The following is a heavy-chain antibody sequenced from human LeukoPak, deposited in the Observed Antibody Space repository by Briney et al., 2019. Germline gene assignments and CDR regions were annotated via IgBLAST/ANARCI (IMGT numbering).Heavy chain of an antibody. D-gene: IGHD2-2*01. J-gene: IGHJ6*03. CDR2: ITGSGGST. Sequence: PGGSLRLSCAASGFTFSSYVMSWVRQAPGKGLEWVSAITGSGGSTYYADSVKGRFTISRDNSKNTLYLQMNSLRAEDTAVYYCAKLGYCSSTSCYGAYYYYMDVWGKGTTVTVSS. CDR3: AKLGYCSSTSCYGAYYYYMDV. V-gene: IGHV3-23*01. CDR1: GFTFSSYV.